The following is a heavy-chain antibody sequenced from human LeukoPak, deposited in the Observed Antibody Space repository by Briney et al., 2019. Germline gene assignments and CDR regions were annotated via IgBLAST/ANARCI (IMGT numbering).Heavy chain of an antibody. CDR2: IHPSCDST. Sequence: SVNVSCKASGYTFTSYYMHWVRQAPRQGLECRGIIHPSCDSTSYAQNFQRRVTMTRDTLTSTVYMEMSSLRSEDTAVYYCAREVCSGSNRRHDAFDIWGQGTMVTVSS. J-gene: IGHJ3*02. CDR1: GYTFTSYY. V-gene: IGHV1-46*01. D-gene: IGHD1-26*01. CDR3: AREVCSGSNRRHDAFDI.